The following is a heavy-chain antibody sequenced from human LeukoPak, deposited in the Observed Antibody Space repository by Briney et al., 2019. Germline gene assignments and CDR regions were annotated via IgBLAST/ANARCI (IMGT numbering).Heavy chain of an antibody. CDR1: GFTFSSYA. CDR3: AKCRNFDFWSGGDAFDI. J-gene: IGHJ3*02. CDR2: ISGSGGST. V-gene: IGHV3-23*01. D-gene: IGHD3-3*01. Sequence: GGSLRLSCAASGFTFSSYAMSWVRQAPGKGLEWVSAISGSGGSTYYADSVKGRFTISRDNSKSTPYLQMNSLRAEDTAVYYCAKCRNFDFWSGGDAFDIWGQGTMVTVSS.